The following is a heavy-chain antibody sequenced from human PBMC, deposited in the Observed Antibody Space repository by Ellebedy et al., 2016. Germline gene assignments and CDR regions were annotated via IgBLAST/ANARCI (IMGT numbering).Heavy chain of an antibody. CDR1: GYSFTSYW. J-gene: IGHJ6*02. Sequence: ASVKVSCKGSGYSFTSYWISWVRQMPGKGLEWMGRTDPSDSYTNYSPSFQGHVTISADNSISTAYLQWSSQKASDTAIYYCARNGRPPVFGELLFDGLDVWGQGTTVTVSS. V-gene: IGHV5-10-1*01. CDR2: TDPSDSYT. D-gene: IGHD3-10*02. CDR3: ARNGRPPVFGELLFDGLDV.